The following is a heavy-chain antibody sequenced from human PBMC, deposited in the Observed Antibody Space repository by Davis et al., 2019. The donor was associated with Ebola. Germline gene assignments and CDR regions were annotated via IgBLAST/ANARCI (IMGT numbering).Heavy chain of an antibody. CDR2: IYYSGST. CDR3: ARGRFLDRLVGGYYYYGMDV. J-gene: IGHJ6*02. Sequence: SETLSLTCTVSGGSISSYYWSWIRQPPGKGLEWIGYIYYSGSTNYTPSLKSRVTISVDTSKNQFSLKLSSVTAADTAVYYSARGRFLDRLVGGYYYYGMDVWGQGTTVTVSS. V-gene: IGHV4-59*12. CDR1: GGSISSYY. D-gene: IGHD3/OR15-3a*01.